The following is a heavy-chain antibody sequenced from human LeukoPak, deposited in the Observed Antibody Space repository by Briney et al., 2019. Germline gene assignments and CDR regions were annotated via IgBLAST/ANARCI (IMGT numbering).Heavy chain of an antibody. CDR2: IYYSGST. J-gene: IGHJ5*02. V-gene: IGHV4-31*03. CDR3: ARVGFLEWLLYSNWFDP. Sequence: SETLSLTCTVSGGSISSGGYYWSWLRQHPGKGLEWIGYIYYSGSTYYNPSLKSRVTISVDTSKNQFSLKLSSVTAADTAVYYCARVGFLEWLLYSNWFDPWGQGTLVTVSS. D-gene: IGHD3-3*01. CDR1: GGSISSGGYY.